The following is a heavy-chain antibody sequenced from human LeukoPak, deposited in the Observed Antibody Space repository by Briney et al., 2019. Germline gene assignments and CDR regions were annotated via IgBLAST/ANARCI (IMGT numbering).Heavy chain of an antibody. V-gene: IGHV3-7*01. CDR2: IKKDGSEK. J-gene: IGHJ6*03. CDR1: GFTFSSYW. Sequence: GGSLRLSCAASGFTFSSYWMSWVRQAPGKGLEWVANIKKDGSEKYYVDSVKGRFTISRDNSKNTLYLQMNSLRVEDTAVYYCAKAADQYYYSYFYYMDVWGKGTTVTVSS. CDR3: AKAADQYYYSYFYYMDV. D-gene: IGHD2/OR15-2a*01.